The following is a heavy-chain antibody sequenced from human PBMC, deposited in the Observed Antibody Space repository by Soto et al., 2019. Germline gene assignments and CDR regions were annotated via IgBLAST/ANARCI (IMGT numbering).Heavy chain of an antibody. CDR1: GFIFSSYS. J-gene: IGHJ4*02. CDR3: ATPILSLAGFVQTY. CDR2: ISSSSAYI. V-gene: IGHV3-21*01. D-gene: IGHD6-19*01. Sequence: GGSLRLSCAASGFIFSSYSMNWVRQAPGKGLEWVSSISSSSAYIYYADSVKGRFTISRDNAKNSLYLQMNSLRAEDTAVYYCATPILSLAGFVQTYWGQGTLVTVSS.